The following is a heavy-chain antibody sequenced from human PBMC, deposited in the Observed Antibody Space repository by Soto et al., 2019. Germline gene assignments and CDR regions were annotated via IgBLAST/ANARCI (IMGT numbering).Heavy chain of an antibody. Sequence: QVHRVQSGAEVKKPGASVKVSCKGSGYTFTSYGITWVRQGPGQGLEWMGWISAHNGNTDYAQRLQGRVTVTRDTSTSTAYMELRSLRSDDTAVYYCGRGRDGDSWGQGALVTVSS. CDR3: GRGRDGDS. J-gene: IGHJ4*02. V-gene: IGHV1-18*01. CDR2: ISAHNGNT. CDR1: GYTFTSYG.